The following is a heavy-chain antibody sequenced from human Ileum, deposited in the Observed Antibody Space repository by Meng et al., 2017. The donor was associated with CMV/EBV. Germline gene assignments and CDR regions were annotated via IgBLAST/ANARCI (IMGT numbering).Heavy chain of an antibody. CDR1: GASISSGDYS. CDR2: IYYTGAT. J-gene: IGHJ4*02. Sequence: QVTLHASGPGLVKHSDSLSLTCTAAGASISSGDYSWTCIRPPPGKGLEWIVYIYYTGATYYRPSLESRIVISSDTSKNHFSLTLTSVTAADTAVYFCARAKQAAENFDSWGQGTLVTVSS. D-gene: IGHD6-13*01. V-gene: IGHV4-30-4*08. CDR3: ARAKQAAENFDS.